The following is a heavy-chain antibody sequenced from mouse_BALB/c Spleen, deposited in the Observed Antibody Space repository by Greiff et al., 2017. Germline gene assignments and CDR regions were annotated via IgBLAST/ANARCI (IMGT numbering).Heavy chain of an antibody. V-gene: IGHV5-12-2*01. Sequence: EVNVVESGGGLVQPGGSLKLSCAASGFTFSSYTMSWVRQTPEKRLEWVAYISNGGGSTYYPDTVKGRFTISRDNAKNTLYLQMSSLKSEDTAMYYCARHGGSWFAYWGQGTLVTVSA. CDR1: GFTFSSYT. CDR3: ARHGGSWFAY. J-gene: IGHJ3*01. CDR2: ISNGGGST.